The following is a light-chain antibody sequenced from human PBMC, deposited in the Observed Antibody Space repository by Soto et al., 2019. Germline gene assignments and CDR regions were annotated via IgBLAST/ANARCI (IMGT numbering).Light chain of an antibody. V-gene: IGKV3-15*01. Sequence: EVVMTQSPATLSVSPGERATLSCRASQSVISNLVWYQQKPGQAPRLLIYSASTRATGIPARFSRTGSGTEFTLTISSLESEDFAVYYCQQYHHLTRTFGGGTRVEIK. CDR3: QQYHHLTRT. J-gene: IGKJ4*01. CDR1: QSVISN. CDR2: SAS.